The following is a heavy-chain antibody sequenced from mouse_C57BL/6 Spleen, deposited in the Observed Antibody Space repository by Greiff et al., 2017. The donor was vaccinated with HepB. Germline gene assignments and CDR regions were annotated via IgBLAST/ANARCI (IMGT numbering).Heavy chain of an antibody. CDR1: GYTFTSYW. CDR3: ATRGNYGNSLY. D-gene: IGHD2-1*01. V-gene: IGHV1-50*01. J-gene: IGHJ3*01. Sequence: QVQLQQPGAELVKPGASVKLSCKASGYTFTSYWMQWVNQRPGQGLEWIGEIDPSDSYTNYNQKFKGKATLTVDTSSSTAYMQLSSLTSEDSAVYYCATRGNYGNSLYWGQGTLVTVSA. CDR2: IDPSDSYT.